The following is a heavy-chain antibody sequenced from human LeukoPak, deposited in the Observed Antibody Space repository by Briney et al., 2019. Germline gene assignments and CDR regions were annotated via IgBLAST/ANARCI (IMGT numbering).Heavy chain of an antibody. CDR3: ARVSLGNEPGSPQNYYYYGMDV. J-gene: IGHJ6*02. Sequence: ASVKVSCKASGGTFSSYAMHWVRQAPGQRLEWMGWINAGNGNTKYSQKFQGRVTITRDTSASTAYMELSSLRSEDTAVYYCARVSLGNEPGSPQNYYYYGMDVWGQGTTVTVSS. V-gene: IGHV1-3*01. CDR2: INAGNGNT. CDR1: GGTFSSYA.